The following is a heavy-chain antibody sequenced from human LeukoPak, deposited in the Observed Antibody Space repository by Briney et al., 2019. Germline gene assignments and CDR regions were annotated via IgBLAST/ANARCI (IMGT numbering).Heavy chain of an antibody. CDR3: ARVPTYYYGSGSYYPKNYYYGMDV. CDR2: IYYSGST. J-gene: IGHJ6*02. CDR1: GGSISSSSYY. V-gene: IGHV4-39*07. D-gene: IGHD3-10*01. Sequence: SETLSLTCTVSGGSISSSSYYWGWIRQPPGKGLEWIGSIYYSGSTYYNPSLKSRVTISVDTSKNQFSLKLSSVTAADTAVYYCARVPTYYYGSGSYYPKNYYYGMDVWGQGTTVTVSS.